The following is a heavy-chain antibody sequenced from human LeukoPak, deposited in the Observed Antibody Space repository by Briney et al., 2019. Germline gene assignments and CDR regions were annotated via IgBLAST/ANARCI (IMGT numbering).Heavy chain of an antibody. V-gene: IGHV1-69*13. CDR3: ATLPIYYDFWSGYIY. D-gene: IGHD3-3*01. Sequence: SVRVSCKASGGTFSSYAISWVRQAPGQGLEWMGGIIPIFGTANYAQKFQGRVTITADESTSTAYMVLSSLRSEDTAVYYCATLPIYYDFWSGYIYWGQGTLVTVSS. CDR1: GGTFSSYA. J-gene: IGHJ4*02. CDR2: IIPIFGTA.